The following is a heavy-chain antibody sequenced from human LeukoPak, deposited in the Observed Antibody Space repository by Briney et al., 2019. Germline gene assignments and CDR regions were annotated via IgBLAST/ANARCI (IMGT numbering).Heavy chain of an antibody. J-gene: IGHJ6*04. CDR3: ARDAYSSGWYLYYGMDV. CDR1: GFTFSSYG. Sequence: PGRSLRLSCAASGFTFSSYGMHWVRQAPGKGLEWVSSISSSSSYIYYADSVKGRFTISRDNAKNSLYLQMNSLRAEDTAVYYCARDAYSSGWYLYYGMDVWGKGTTVTVSS. CDR2: ISSSSSYI. D-gene: IGHD6-19*01. V-gene: IGHV3-21*01.